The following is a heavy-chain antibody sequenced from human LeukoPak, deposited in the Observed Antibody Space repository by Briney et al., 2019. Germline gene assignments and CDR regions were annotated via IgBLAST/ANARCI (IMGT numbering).Heavy chain of an antibody. CDR2: INHSENT. D-gene: IGHD2-8*01. V-gene: IGHV4-34*01. CDR3: ARKNCTNGVCLPFDY. Sequence: SETLSLTCAVYGGSFSGHYWSWIRQPPGKGLEWIGEINHSENTNYNPSLKSRVTISVDTSKNQFSLNLNSMTAADTAVYYCARKNCTNGVCLPFDYWGQGTLVTVSS. J-gene: IGHJ4*02. CDR1: GGSFSGHY.